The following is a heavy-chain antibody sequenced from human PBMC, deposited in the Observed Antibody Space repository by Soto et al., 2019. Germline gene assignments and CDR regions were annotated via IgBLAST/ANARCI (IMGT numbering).Heavy chain of an antibody. Sequence: PSELLSLTCTASGGSIRSSYWSWIRQPPGKGLEWIGYIPYDGSTDYNPSLKSRVTMSVDTSNNQFSLKLSSVTATNPAVYYCARDQTGRTHFDRAFDVWGQGTMVTVSS. CDR1: GGSIRSSY. CDR2: IPYDGST. CDR3: ARDQTGRTHFDRAFDV. V-gene: IGHV4-59*01. J-gene: IGHJ3*01. D-gene: IGHD3-9*01.